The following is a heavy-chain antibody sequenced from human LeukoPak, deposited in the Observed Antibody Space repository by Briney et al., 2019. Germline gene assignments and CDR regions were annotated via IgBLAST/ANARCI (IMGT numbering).Heavy chain of an antibody. Sequence: GGSLRLSCAASGFTFSSYAMSWVRQASGKGLEWVSAISGSGGSTYYADSVKGRFTISRDNSKNTLYLQVNSLRAEDTAVYYCAKDQVRASGPYWGQGTLVTVSS. J-gene: IGHJ4*02. CDR3: AKDQVRASGPY. CDR1: GFTFSSYA. CDR2: ISGSGGST. D-gene: IGHD3-10*01. V-gene: IGHV3-23*01.